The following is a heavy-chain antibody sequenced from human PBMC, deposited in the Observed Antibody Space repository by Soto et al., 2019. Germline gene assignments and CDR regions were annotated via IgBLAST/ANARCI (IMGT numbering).Heavy chain of an antibody. V-gene: IGHV1-8*01. Sequence: GASVKVSCKASGYTFTSYDINWVRQATGQGLEWMGWMNPNSGNTGYAQKFQGRVTMTRNTSISTAYMELRRLRSEDTAVYDVARGYCSGGSCSHGLAVWGQGTTVAVSS. CDR2: MNPNSGNT. D-gene: IGHD2-15*01. CDR1: GYTFTSYD. CDR3: ARGYCSGGSCSHGLAV. J-gene: IGHJ6*02.